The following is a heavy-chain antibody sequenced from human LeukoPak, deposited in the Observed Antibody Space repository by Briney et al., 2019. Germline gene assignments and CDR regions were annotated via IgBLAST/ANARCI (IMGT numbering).Heavy chain of an antibody. CDR2: IYASGST. J-gene: IGHJ4*02. CDR3: ARDFYGDDGHHPFDY. CDR1: GGSISNYY. Sequence: KPSETLSLTCSVSGGSISNYYWNWLRQPAGKGLEWIGRIYASGSTNYNPSLKSRVTISMDKSKNHLSLNLKSVTAADTAFYYCARDFYGDDGHHPFDYWGQGIQVTVSS. D-gene: IGHD2/OR15-2a*01. V-gene: IGHV4-4*07.